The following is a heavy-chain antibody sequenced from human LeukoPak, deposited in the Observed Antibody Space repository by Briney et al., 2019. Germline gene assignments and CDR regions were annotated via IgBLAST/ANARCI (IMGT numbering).Heavy chain of an antibody. CDR1: GFTFSNYA. CDR2: ITGRGGST. J-gene: IGHJ4*02. D-gene: IGHD2-2*01. Sequence: GGSLRLSCAASGFTFSNYAMSWVRQAPGKGLEWVSGITGRGGSTNYADSVKGRFTISRDSSKNTLYLQMNSLRVEDTAVYYCANRSGYCSTISCHHLFDYWGQGTLVTVSS. V-gene: IGHV3-23*01. CDR3: ANRSGYCSTISCHHLFDY.